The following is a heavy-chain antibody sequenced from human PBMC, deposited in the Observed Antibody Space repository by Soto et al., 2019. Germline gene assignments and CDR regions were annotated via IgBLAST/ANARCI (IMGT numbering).Heavy chain of an antibody. D-gene: IGHD3-16*01. Sequence: GLCMRLSGTAATFTYSDDYTNCIRPAPGPRRAWASYISGSGSTIYYADSVKDRFTICRSHAKHSLYLQMNSPIAYDTAVDSCAVIPYPYNYYGMDVWGQGTTVTVSS. CDR3: AVIPYPYNYYGMDV. V-gene: IGHV3-11*01. CDR1: TFTYSDDY. J-gene: IGHJ6*02. CDR2: ISGSGSTI.